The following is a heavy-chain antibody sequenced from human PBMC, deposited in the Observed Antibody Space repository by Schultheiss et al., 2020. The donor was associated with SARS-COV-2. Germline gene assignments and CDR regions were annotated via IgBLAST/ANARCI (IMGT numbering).Heavy chain of an antibody. Sequence: SETLSLTCTVSGGSISSGGYYWSWIRQHPGKGLEWIGYIYYSGSTYYNPSLKSRVTISVDTSKNQFSLKLSSVTAADTAVYYCARDRSRSEGWFDPWGQGTLVTVSS. CDR3: ARDRSRSEGWFDP. CDR2: IYYSGST. J-gene: IGHJ5*02. CDR1: GGSISSGGYY. V-gene: IGHV4-31*03.